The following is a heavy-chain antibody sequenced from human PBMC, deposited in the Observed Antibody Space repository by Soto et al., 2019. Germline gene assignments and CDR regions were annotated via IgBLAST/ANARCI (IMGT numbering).Heavy chain of an antibody. CDR2: INHSGST. CDR1: GGSFSGCY. D-gene: IGHD3-10*01. V-gene: IGHV4-34*01. Sequence: PSETLSLTCAVYGGSFSGCYWSWIRQPPGKGLEWIGEINHSGSTNYNPSLKSRVTISVDTSKNQFSLKLNSVTAADTAVYYCARLKPSGDAFDIWGQGTMVTVSS. J-gene: IGHJ3*02. CDR3: ARLKPSGDAFDI.